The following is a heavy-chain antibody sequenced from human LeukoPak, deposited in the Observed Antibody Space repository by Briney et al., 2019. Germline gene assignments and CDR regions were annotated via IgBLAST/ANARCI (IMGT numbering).Heavy chain of an antibody. V-gene: IGHV3-30*04. D-gene: IGHD4-23*01. CDR3: SKGGPLGDNRFDD. Sequence: PGGSLRLSCVASGFTFSVYAMHWVRHAPGKGLEWVALLAYDGTNEYYADSVKGRFTISRDNSRNTVYLQMNSLRPEDTAVYYCSKGGPLGDNRFDDWGQGTLVSVSS. CDR2: LAYDGTNE. CDR1: GFTFSVYA. J-gene: IGHJ4*02.